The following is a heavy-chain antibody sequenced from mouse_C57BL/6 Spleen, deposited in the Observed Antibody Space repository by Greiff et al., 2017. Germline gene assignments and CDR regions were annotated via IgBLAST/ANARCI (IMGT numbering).Heavy chain of an antibody. CDR3: ARREYDYGYYAMDY. D-gene: IGHD2-4*01. Sequence: VQLQQSGPELVKPGASVKISCKASGYTFTDYYMNWVKQSHGKSLEWIGDINPNNGGTSYNQKFKGKDTLTVDKSSSTAYMELRSLTSEDSAVYYCARREYDYGYYAMDYWGQGTSVTVSS. CDR1: GYTFTDYY. J-gene: IGHJ4*01. CDR2: INPNNGGT. V-gene: IGHV1-26*01.